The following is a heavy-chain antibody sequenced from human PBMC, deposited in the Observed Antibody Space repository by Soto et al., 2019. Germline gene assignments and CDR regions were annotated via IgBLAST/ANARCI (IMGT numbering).Heavy chain of an antibody. Sequence: QVQLVESGGGVVQPGRSLRLSCAASGFTFSSYAMHWVRQAPGKGLEWVALISYDGSDKDYADSVKGRFTISRDNYRNRLFLQMNSLRAEDTAVYYCAREYYKYYESSGYYRSPAYWGQGTLVTVSS. J-gene: IGHJ4*02. D-gene: IGHD3-22*01. CDR2: ISYDGSDK. CDR3: AREYYKYYESSGYYRSPAY. V-gene: IGHV3-30*04. CDR1: GFTFSSYA.